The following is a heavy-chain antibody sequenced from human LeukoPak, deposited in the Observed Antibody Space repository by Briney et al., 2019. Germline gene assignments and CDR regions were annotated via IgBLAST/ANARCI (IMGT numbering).Heavy chain of an antibody. Sequence: GGSLRLSCAVSGITLSNYGMSWGRQAPRKGLEWVAGISDSGGRTNYADSVKGRFTISRDNPKNTLSLQMNSLRAEDTAVYFCAKRGVVIRVILVGFHKEAYYFDSWGQGALVTVSS. CDR1: GITLSNYG. CDR3: AKRGVVIRVILVGFHKEAYYFDS. J-gene: IGHJ4*02. CDR2: ISDSGGRT. V-gene: IGHV3-23*01. D-gene: IGHD3-22*01.